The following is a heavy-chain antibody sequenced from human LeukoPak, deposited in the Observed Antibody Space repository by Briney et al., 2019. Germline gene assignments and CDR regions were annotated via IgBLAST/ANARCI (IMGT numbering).Heavy chain of an antibody. CDR3: ARGDIVVVPAASRYYYMDV. J-gene: IGHJ6*03. V-gene: IGHV1-69*05. D-gene: IGHD2-2*01. CDR1: GGTFSSYA. Sequence: SVKVSCKASGGTFSSYAISWVRQAPGQGLEWMGGIIPIFGTANYAQKFQGRVTITTDESTSTAYMELSSPRSEDTAVYYCARGDIVVVPAASRYYYMDVWGKGTTVTVSS. CDR2: IIPIFGTA.